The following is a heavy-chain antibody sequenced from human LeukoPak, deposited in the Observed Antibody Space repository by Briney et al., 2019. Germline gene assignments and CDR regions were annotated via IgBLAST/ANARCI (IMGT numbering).Heavy chain of an antibody. D-gene: IGHD2-8*01. Sequence: SETLSLTCTVSGGSISSGDYYWSWLRQPPGKGLEWIGYIYYSGSTYYNPSLKSRVTISVDTSKNQFSLKLSSVTAADTAVYHCARGGDMLNFDYWGQGTLVTVSS. CDR1: GGSISSGDYY. CDR2: IYYSGST. V-gene: IGHV4-30-4*01. CDR3: ARGGDMLNFDY. J-gene: IGHJ4*02.